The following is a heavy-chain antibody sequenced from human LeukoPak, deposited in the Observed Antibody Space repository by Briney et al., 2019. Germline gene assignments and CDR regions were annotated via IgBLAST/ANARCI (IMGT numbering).Heavy chain of an antibody. CDR3: AGSRNYYLRGDF. V-gene: IGHV4-4*07. Sequence: PSETLSLTCSVSGGSISSYYWTWVRQPAGKRVEWLGRITVSGSTTYNPSLESRLLMSVDTSKNQFSLKLTSVTAADTAIYFCAGSRNYYLRGDFWGQGMLVTVSA. D-gene: IGHD3-10*02. CDR2: ITVSGST. J-gene: IGHJ4*02. CDR1: GGSISSYY.